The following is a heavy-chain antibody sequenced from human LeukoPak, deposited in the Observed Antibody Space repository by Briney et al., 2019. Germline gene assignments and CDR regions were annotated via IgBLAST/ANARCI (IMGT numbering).Heavy chain of an antibody. J-gene: IGHJ5*02. CDR2: ITGTHYTT. Sequence: GGSLRLSCAASGFTFSSFAMTWVRQAPGKGLEWVSSITGTHYTTYNTDSVKGRFAISRDNSKNTLYLQMNSLRADDTAVYYCTKDPNGDYVGAFDPWGQGTLVTVSS. V-gene: IGHV3-23*01. D-gene: IGHD4-17*01. CDR1: GFTFSSFA. CDR3: TKDPNGDYVGAFDP.